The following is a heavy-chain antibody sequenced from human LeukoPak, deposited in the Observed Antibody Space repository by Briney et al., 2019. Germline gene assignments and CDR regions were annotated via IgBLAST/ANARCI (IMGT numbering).Heavy chain of an antibody. CDR3: ASPPMSYYDSSGYYPFDY. V-gene: IGHV1-69*05. J-gene: IGHJ4*02. CDR1: GYTLTELS. D-gene: IGHD3-22*01. Sequence: SVKVSCKVSGYTLTELSMHWVRQAPGKGLEWMGGIIPIFGTANYAQKFQGRVTITTDESTSTAYMELSSLRSEDTAVYYCASPPMSYYDSSGYYPFDYWGQGTLVTVSS. CDR2: IIPIFGTA.